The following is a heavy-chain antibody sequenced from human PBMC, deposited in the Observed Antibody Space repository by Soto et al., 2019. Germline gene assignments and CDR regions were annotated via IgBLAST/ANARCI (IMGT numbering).Heavy chain of an antibody. D-gene: IGHD2-15*01. J-gene: IGHJ6*02. Sequence: GGSLRLSCAASGFTFSDYYMSWIRQAPGKGLEWVSYISSSGSTIYYADSVKGRFTISRDNAKNSLYLQMNSLRDYDTAVYYCVRGRSDSLMDVWGQGTTVTVSS. CDR3: VRGRSDSLMDV. CDR2: ISSSGSTI. CDR1: GFTFSDYY. V-gene: IGHV3-11*04.